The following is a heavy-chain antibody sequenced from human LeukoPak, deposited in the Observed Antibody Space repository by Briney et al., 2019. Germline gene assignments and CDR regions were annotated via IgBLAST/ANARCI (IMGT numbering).Heavy chain of an antibody. D-gene: IGHD3-22*01. Sequence: PPETLSLTCTVSGGSISSYYWSWIRQPAGKGLEWIGRIYTSGSTNYNPSLKSRVTMSVDTSKNQFSLKLSSVTAADTAVYYCARDSYYYDSSGKRVSRFDYWGQGTLVTVSS. J-gene: IGHJ4*02. CDR2: IYTSGST. V-gene: IGHV4-4*07. CDR1: GGSISSYY. CDR3: ARDSYYYDSSGKRVSRFDY.